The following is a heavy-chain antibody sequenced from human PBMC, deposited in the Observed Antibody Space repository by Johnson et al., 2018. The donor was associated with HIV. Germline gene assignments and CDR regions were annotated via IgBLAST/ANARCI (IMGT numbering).Heavy chain of an antibody. J-gene: IGHJ3*02. CDR3: ARDLDYGGNWLDAFDI. CDR2: LSYDGGNK. D-gene: IGHD4-23*01. CDR1: GFTFSNYA. Sequence: VQLVESGGGVVQPGRSLRISCAASGFTFSNYAMHWVRQAPGKGLEWVAVLSYDGGNKYYADSVKGRFTISRDNSKNTMYLQMISLRPEDTAVYYCARDLDYGGNWLDAFDIWGQGTMVTVSS. V-gene: IGHV3-30-3*01.